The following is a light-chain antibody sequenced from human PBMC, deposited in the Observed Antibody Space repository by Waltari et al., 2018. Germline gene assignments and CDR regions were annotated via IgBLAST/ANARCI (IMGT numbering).Light chain of an antibody. CDR3: SSFTITYTFV. J-gene: IGLJ1*01. Sequence: QSALTQPASVYGSLGQSLTISCTGTSSDVGSYNHVSWYQQYPGKAPQVIILDVTDRPSGVSNRFSGSKSGNTASLTISGLQAEDEATYYCSSFTITYTFVFGTGTKVTVL. CDR1: SSDVGSYNH. CDR2: DVT. V-gene: IGLV2-14*03.